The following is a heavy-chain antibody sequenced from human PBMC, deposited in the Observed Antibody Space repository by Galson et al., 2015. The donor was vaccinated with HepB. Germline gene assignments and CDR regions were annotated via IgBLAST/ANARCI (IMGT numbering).Heavy chain of an antibody. V-gene: IGHV4-59*01. J-gene: IGHJ4*02. Sequence: SETLSLTCTVSGGSISSYYWSWIRQPPGKGLEWIGYIYYSGSTNYNPSLKSRVTISVDTSKNQFSLKLSSVTAADTAVYYCARDHPSGSYLDYWGQGTLVTVSS. CDR1: GGSISSYY. D-gene: IGHD1-26*01. CDR3: ARDHPSGSYLDY. CDR2: IYYSGST.